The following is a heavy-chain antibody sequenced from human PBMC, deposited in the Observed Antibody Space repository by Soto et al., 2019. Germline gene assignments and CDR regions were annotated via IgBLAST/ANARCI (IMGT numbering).Heavy chain of an antibody. CDR2: INHSGST. V-gene: IGHV4-34*01. Sequence: PSETLSLTCAVYGVSFSCYYLSWIRQPPGKGLEWIGEINHSGSTNYNSSLKSRVTISVDTSKNQFSLKLSSVTAADTAVYYCARGGGAVAGTDYFDYWGQGTMVTVS. D-gene: IGHD6-19*01. CDR3: ARGGGAVAGTDYFDY. J-gene: IGHJ4*02. CDR1: GVSFSCYY.